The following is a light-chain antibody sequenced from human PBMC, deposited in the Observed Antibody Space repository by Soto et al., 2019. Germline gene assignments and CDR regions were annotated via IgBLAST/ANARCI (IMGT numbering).Light chain of an antibody. CDR2: KAS. Sequence: DIEITHSPSTLSASVGDRVTITCLASQSISSWLAWYQQKQGKAPKLLIYKASSLESGVPSRVSGSGSGTEFTLTISSLQADEFATYYCQQYNSWTFGQGTKVDI. CDR1: QSISSW. CDR3: QQYNSWT. V-gene: IGKV1-5*03. J-gene: IGKJ1*01.